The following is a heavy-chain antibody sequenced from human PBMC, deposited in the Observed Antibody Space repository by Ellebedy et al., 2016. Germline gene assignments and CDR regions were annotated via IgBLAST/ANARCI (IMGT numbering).Heavy chain of an antibody. D-gene: IGHD4-23*01. V-gene: IGHV3-21*01. CDR2: ISSSSSYI. J-gene: IGHJ5*02. CDR3: ARDMVGGNSGWAWFDP. Sequence: GGSLRLSXAASGFTFSSYSMNWVRQAPGKGLEWVSSISSSSSYIYYADSVKGRFTISRDNAKNSLYLQMNSLRAEDTAVYYCARDMVGGNSGWAWFDPWGQGTLVTVSS. CDR1: GFTFSSYS.